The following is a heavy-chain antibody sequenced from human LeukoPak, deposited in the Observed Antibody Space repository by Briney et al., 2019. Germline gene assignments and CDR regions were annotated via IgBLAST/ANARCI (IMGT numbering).Heavy chain of an antibody. Sequence: GGSLRLSCAASGFTFSDYYLSWIRQPPGKGLEWVSYISSSGSTIYYADSVKGRFTISRDNAKNSLYLQMNSLRAEDTAVYYCARGPPRYCSSTSCFWNFDYWGQGTLVTVSS. D-gene: IGHD2-2*01. CDR2: ISSSGSTI. J-gene: IGHJ4*02. CDR1: GFTFSDYY. V-gene: IGHV3-11*04. CDR3: ARGPPRYCSSTSCFWNFDY.